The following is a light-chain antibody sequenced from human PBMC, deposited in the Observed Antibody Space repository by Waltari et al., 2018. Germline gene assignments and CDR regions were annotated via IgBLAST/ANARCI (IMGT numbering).Light chain of an antibody. Sequence: DIVMTQSPDPLAVSLGGRAPINCQSSQPIYYNSNDRNYLAWYQQKPGQPPRLLIYWAPTRKSGVPDRYSGSGSGKDFARTISSRQAEDVAVYDCQQYYRRRTVGQGTKVEIK. V-gene: IGKV4-1*01. CDR2: WAP. CDR1: QPIYYNSNDRNY. CDR3: QQYYRRRT. J-gene: IGKJ1*01.